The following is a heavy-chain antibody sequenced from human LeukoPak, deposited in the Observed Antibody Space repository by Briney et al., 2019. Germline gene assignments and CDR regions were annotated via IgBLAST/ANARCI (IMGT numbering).Heavy chain of an antibody. D-gene: IGHD6-13*01. Sequence: SETLSLTCTVSGGSISSSSYYWGWIRQPPGKGLEWIGSIYYSGSTYYNPSLKSRVTISVDTSKNQFSLKLSSVTAADPAVYFCSRDLRAAAGHFDYWGQGTLVTVSS. J-gene: IGHJ4*02. CDR1: GGSISSSSYY. V-gene: IGHV4-39*07. CDR2: IYYSGST. CDR3: SRDLRAAAGHFDY.